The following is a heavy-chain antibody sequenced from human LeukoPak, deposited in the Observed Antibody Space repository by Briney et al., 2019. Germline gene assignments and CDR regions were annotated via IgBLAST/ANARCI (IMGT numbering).Heavy chain of an antibody. J-gene: IGHJ4*02. D-gene: IGHD3-10*01. Sequence: AGGSLRLSCAASGFTFDDYTMHWVRQAPGKGLEWVSLISWDGGSTYYADSVKGRFTISRDNSKNSLYLQMNSLRTEDTALYYCATVQLGGGYGSGSYLDYWGQGTLVTVSS. CDR2: ISWDGGST. V-gene: IGHV3-43*01. CDR3: ATVQLGGGYGSGSYLDY. CDR1: GFTFDDYT.